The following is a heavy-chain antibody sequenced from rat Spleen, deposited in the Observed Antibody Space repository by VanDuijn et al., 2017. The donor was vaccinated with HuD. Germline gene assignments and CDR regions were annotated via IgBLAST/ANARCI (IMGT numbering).Heavy chain of an antibody. Sequence: EVQLVESGGGLEQPGRSLKLSCAASGFTYSNYVMAWVRQAPTKGLEWVASISTGGGNTYYRDSMKGRFTISRDNAKNTLYLQMDSLRSEDTATYYCAKAGYYSGYWYFDFWGPGTMVTVSS. D-gene: IGHD1-1*01. CDR3: AKAGYYSGYWYFDF. J-gene: IGHJ1*01. CDR1: GFTYSNYV. V-gene: IGHV5S13*01. CDR2: ISTGGGNT.